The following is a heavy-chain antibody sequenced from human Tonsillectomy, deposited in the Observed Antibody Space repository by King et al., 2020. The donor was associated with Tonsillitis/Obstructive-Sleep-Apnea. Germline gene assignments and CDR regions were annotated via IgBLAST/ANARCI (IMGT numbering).Heavy chain of an antibody. V-gene: IGHV3-30*18. CDR1: GFSFNIYA. CDR3: AKDSGQEYYYDMDV. Sequence: VQLVESGGGAVQPGRSLRLSCAASGFSFNIYAMHWVRQAPGKGLEWVAVVSNDGSIIYYADSVKGRFTISRDNSKNTLYLQMNSLRAEDTALYYCAKDSGQEYYYDMDVWGQGTTVTVSS. CDR2: VSNDGSII. J-gene: IGHJ6*02.